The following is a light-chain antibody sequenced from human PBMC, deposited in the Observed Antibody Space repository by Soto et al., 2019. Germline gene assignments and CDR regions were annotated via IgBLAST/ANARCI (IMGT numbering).Light chain of an antibody. Sequence: AIRMTQSPSSFSASTGDRVTITCRATQGISNYLAWYQQKPGKAPKLLIYRASVLESWVPSRFIRGGSGTNFSLTISYLQSEDFATYYCQQYNSFPQTFGQGTKLEIK. CDR2: RAS. CDR3: QQYNSFPQT. CDR1: QGISNY. J-gene: IGKJ2*01. V-gene: IGKV1-8*01.